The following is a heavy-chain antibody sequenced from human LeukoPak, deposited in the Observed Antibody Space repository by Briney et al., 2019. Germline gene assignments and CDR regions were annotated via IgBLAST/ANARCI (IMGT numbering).Heavy chain of an antibody. CDR2: IWYDGSNK. Sequence: GKSLRLSCAASGFTFSDYGMHWVRQAPGKGLEWVAIIWYDGSNKYYADSVKGRFTISRDNSKNTLYLQMSSLRAEDTAVYYCAREKDYGDYYFDYWGQGTLVTVSS. V-gene: IGHV3-33*01. D-gene: IGHD4-17*01. CDR3: AREKDYGDYYFDY. CDR1: GFTFSDYG. J-gene: IGHJ4*02.